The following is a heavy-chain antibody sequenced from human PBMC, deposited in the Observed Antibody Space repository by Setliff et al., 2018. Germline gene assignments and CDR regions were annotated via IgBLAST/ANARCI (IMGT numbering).Heavy chain of an antibody. Sequence: TLSLTCTVSGGSISSYYWSWIRQPPGKGLEYIGYIYYTGSTNSNPSLKSRVTISVDTSKNQFSLKLSSVTAADTAVYYCARHHAQYYSDSSCYFYEDWYLDLWGRGTLVTVSS. CDR2: IYYTGST. CDR3: ARHHAQYYSDSSCYFYEDWYLDL. D-gene: IGHD3-22*01. CDR1: GGSISSYY. J-gene: IGHJ2*01. V-gene: IGHV4-59*08.